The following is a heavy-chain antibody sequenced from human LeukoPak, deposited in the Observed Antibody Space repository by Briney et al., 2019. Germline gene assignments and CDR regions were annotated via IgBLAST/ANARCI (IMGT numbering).Heavy chain of an antibody. V-gene: IGHV3-64*01. CDR2: IASNGGST. CDR3: ARAYGSGSYYDY. J-gene: IGHJ4*02. D-gene: IGHD3-10*01. CDR1: GFSFSNYG. Sequence: PGGSLRLSCAASGFSFSNYGMNWVRQAPGKGLEYVSAIASNGGSTFYANSVKGRFTISRDNSNNTLYLQMGSLRAEDMAVYYCARAYGSGSYYDYWGQGTLVTVSS.